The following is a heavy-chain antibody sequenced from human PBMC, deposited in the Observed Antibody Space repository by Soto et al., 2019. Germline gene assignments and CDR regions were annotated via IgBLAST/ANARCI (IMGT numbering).Heavy chain of an antibody. D-gene: IGHD6-13*01. CDR1: GGTFSSYT. Sequence: SVKVSCKASGGTFSSYTISWVRQAPGQGLEWMGRIIPILDIANYAQKFQGRVTITADKSTSTAYMELSSLRSEDTAVYYCAREPGSSWLDAFDIWGQGTMVTVSS. CDR2: IIPILDIA. V-gene: IGHV1-69*04. CDR3: AREPGSSWLDAFDI. J-gene: IGHJ3*02.